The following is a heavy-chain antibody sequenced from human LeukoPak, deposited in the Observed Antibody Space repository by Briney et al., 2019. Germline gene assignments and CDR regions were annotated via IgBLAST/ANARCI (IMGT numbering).Heavy chain of an antibody. D-gene: IGHD4-11*01. CDR1: GSTFTIYY. CDR3: ARGISGGSTVTYFFDY. Sequence: ASVSVSFTSSGSTFTIYYIHWMRQAHGQGLEWMGIINPSSGTTTYAQKCQGRVTMTRDTSTSTVYMELSSLRSEDTALYYCARGISGGSTVTYFFDYRGQGTLVTVSA. V-gene: IGHV1-46*01. CDR2: INPSSGTT. J-gene: IGHJ4*02.